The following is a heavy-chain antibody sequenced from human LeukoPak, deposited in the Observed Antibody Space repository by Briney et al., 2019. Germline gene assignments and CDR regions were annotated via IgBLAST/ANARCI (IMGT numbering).Heavy chain of an antibody. CDR3: AKDRSGFTPGYWFDP. CDR1: GFTFSSYA. CDR2: ISGSGGST. V-gene: IGHV3-23*01. Sequence: PGGSLRLSCAASGFTFSSYAMSWVRQAPGKGLEWVSAISGSGGSTYYADSVRGRFTISRDNSKNTLYLQMNSLRAEDTAVYYCAKDRSGFTPGYWFDPWGQGTLVTVSS. J-gene: IGHJ5*02. D-gene: IGHD5-12*01.